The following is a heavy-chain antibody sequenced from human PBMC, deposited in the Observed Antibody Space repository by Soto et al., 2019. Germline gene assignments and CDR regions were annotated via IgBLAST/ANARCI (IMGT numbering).Heavy chain of an antibody. Sequence: QVELQEAGPGLVKPSGTLSLTCAFPGGSISTINCWTWVRQPPGKGLDWIGEIYQTGSTSYNPSLESRVTISIDKSKNQFSLKLRSVTAADTAVYYCARVSSRSAFGMDVWGQGATVTVSS. J-gene: IGHJ6*02. CDR2: IYQTGST. CDR3: ARVSSRSAFGMDV. V-gene: IGHV4-4*02. D-gene: IGHD6-6*01. CDR1: GGSISTINC.